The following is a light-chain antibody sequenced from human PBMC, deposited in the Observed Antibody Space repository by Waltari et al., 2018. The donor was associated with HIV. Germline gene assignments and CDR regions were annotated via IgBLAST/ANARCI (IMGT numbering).Light chain of an antibody. CDR2: KDS. Sequence: SYELTQPPSLSVSLGQTARITCSGDALPKKYAYWYQQKPGQAPVLMRYKDSERPSGIPERFSGSNSGNTATLTISGTQAMDEADYYCRAWGSNTAVFGGGTKLTVL. J-gene: IGLJ2*01. V-gene: IGLV3-1*01. CDR3: RAWGSNTAV. CDR1: ALPKKY.